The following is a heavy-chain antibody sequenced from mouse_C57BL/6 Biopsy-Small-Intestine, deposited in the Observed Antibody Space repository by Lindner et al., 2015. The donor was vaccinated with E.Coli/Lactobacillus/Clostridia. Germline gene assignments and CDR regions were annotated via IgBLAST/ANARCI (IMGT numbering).Heavy chain of an antibody. D-gene: IGHD2-4*01. V-gene: IGHV1-55*01. J-gene: IGHJ2*01. Sequence: VQLQESGAELVKPGASVKMSCKASGYTFTNYWITWVKQRPGQGLEWIGDIYPGSGSTNYNEKFKSKATLIVDTSSSTAYMQFSSLTSEDSAVYYCARLDYDYDGGTYWGQGTTLTVSS. CDR3: ARLDYDYDGGTY. CDR2: IYPGSGST. CDR1: GYTFTNYW.